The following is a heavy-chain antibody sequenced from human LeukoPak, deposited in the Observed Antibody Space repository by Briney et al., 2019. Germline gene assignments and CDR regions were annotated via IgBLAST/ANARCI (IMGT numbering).Heavy chain of an antibody. Sequence: GESLKISCKGSGYRFTDYWIGWVRQMPGKGLEWMGIIYPGDSDTRYSPSFQGQVTISADKSISTAYLQWSSLKASDTAMYYCARPPTDAYDYFDYWGQGTLVTVSS. CDR3: ARPPTDAYDYFDY. CDR1: GYRFTDYW. J-gene: IGHJ4*02. V-gene: IGHV5-51*01. CDR2: IYPGDSDT. D-gene: IGHD5-24*01.